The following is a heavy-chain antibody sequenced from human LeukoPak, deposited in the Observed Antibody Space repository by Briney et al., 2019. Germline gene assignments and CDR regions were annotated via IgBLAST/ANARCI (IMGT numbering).Heavy chain of an antibody. D-gene: IGHD6-19*01. V-gene: IGHV3-23*01. J-gene: IGHJ1*01. CDR2: ISGSGGST. Sequence: GGSLRLSCAASGFTFSRNAMTWVRQAPGKGLEWVSIISGSGGSTNFADSVKGRFTISRDNSKNMLYLQMNSLRADDTAVYYCARGGLQWLRDFQHWGQGTLVTVSS. CDR1: GFTFSRNA. CDR3: ARGGLQWLRDFQH.